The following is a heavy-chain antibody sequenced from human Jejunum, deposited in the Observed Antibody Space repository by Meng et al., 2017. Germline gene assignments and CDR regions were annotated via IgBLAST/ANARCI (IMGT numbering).Heavy chain of an antibody. Sequence: QVQLQEAGPGLVRPSGTLTLTCSAPVDSISSNNRWTWVRQPPGRGLEWIGEIYHGGDTNYNPSLTSPVTISVDKSKNQFTLRLNSVTAADTAIYYCARDWGCRDGYCFSGLLEFWGQGILVTVSS. CDR2: IYHGGDT. CDR3: ARDWGCRDGYCFSGLLEF. J-gene: IGHJ4*02. D-gene: IGHD2-15*01. V-gene: IGHV4-4*02. CDR1: VDSISSNNR.